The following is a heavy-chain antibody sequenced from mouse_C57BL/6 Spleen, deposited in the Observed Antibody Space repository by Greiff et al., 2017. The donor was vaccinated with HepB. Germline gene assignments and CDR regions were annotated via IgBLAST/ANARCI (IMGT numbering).Heavy chain of an antibody. CDR3: VFYGYYRYYFDY. Sequence: VQLQQSGPELVKPGASVKMSCKASGYTFTDYNMHWVKQSHGKSLEWIGYINPNNGGTSYNQKFKGKATLTVNKSSSTAYMELRSLTSEDSAVYYCVFYGYYRYYFDYWGQGTTLTVSS. J-gene: IGHJ2*01. D-gene: IGHD2-3*01. CDR2: INPNNGGT. V-gene: IGHV1-22*01. CDR1: GYTFTDYN.